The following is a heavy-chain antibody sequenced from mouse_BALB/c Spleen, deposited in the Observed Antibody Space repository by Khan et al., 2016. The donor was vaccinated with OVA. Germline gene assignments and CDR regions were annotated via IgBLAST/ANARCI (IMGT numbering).Heavy chain of an antibody. V-gene: IGHV2-6-5*01. CDR3: AKDPPYYALDY. Sequence: QVRLQQSGPGLVAPSQSLSITCTVSGFSLTDYAVSWIRQPPGKGLEWLGVIWVDGSKYYNSALKSRLSISKDNSKSQVFLKMNSLQTDDTAVYYCAKDPPYYALDYWGQGTSVTVSS. CDR1: GFSLTDYA. CDR2: IWVDGSK. J-gene: IGHJ4*01.